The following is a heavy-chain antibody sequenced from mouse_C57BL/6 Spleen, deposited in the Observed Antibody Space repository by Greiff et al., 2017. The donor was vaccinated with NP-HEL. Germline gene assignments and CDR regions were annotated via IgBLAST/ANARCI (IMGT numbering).Heavy chain of an antibody. J-gene: IGHJ1*03. D-gene: IGHD1-1*01. V-gene: IGHV6-3*01. CDR3: TGPVASWYFDV. CDR1: GFTFSNYW. CDR2: IRLKSDNYAT. Sequence: EVKLMESGGGLVQPGGSMKLSCVASGFTFSNYWMNWVRQSPEKGLEWVAQIRLKSDNYATHYAESVKGRFTISRDDSKSSVYLQMNNLRAEDTGIYYCTGPVASWYFDVWGTGTTVTVSS.